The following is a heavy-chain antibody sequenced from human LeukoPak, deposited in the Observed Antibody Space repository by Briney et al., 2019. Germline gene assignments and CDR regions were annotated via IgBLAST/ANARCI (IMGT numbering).Heavy chain of an antibody. CDR3: ARDSPRYCSGGSCYSRADY. CDR1: GFTVSSNY. D-gene: IGHD2-15*01. CDR2: IYSGGST. J-gene: IGHJ4*02. V-gene: IGHV3-66*01. Sequence: GGSLRLSCAAFGFTVSSNYMSWVRQAPGKGLEWVSVIYSGGSTYYADSVKGRFTISRDNSKNTLYLQTNSLRAEDTAVYYCARDSPRYCSGGSCYSRADYWGQGTLVTVSS.